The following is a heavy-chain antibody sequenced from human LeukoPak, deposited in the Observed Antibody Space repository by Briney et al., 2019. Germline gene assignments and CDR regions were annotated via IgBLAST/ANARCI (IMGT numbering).Heavy chain of an antibody. CDR1: GYSISSGYY. V-gene: IGHV4-38-2*01. CDR2: IYHSGST. Sequence: SETLSLTCAASGYSISSGYYWGWIRQPPGKGLEWIGSIYHSGSTYYNPSLKSRVTISVDTSKNQFSLKLSSVTVADTAVYYRARRHFSWVAVAGEFDYWGQGTLVTVSS. CDR3: ARRHFSWVAVAGEFDY. J-gene: IGHJ4*02. D-gene: IGHD6-19*01.